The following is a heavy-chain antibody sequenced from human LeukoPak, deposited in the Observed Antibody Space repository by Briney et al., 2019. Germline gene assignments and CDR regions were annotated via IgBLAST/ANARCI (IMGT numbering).Heavy chain of an antibody. V-gene: IGHV4-38-2*01. CDR1: GYSISSGYY. J-gene: IGHJ4*02. D-gene: IGHD3-10*01. CDR3: ARRITMVRGVIISLLYFDY. Sequence: PSETLSLTCAVSGYSISSGYYWGWIRQPPGKGLEWIGSIYHSGSTYYNPSLKSRVTISVDTSKNRFSLKLSSVTAADTAVYYCARRITMVRGVIISLLYFDYWGQGTLVTVSS. CDR2: IYHSGST.